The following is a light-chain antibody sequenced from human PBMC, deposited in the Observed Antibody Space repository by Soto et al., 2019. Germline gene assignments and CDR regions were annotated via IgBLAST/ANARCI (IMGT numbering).Light chain of an antibody. Sequence: DIVMTQSPDSLAVSLGERATINCKSRQSVLYSSNNKNYLAWYQQKPGQPPKLLIYWASTRESGVPDRFSGSGSGTDFTVTISSLEAGDVAVYYCQQYYSTPYTFGQGTKLEIK. V-gene: IGKV4-1*01. CDR3: QQYYSTPYT. CDR1: QSVLYSSNNKNY. J-gene: IGKJ2*01. CDR2: WAS.